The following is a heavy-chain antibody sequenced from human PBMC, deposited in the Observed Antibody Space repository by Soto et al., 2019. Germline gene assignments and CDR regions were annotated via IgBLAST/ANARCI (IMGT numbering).Heavy chain of an antibody. J-gene: IGHJ6*02. D-gene: IGHD3-3*01. CDR1: GFTFSNAW. V-gene: IGHV3-15*07. CDR2: IKSKTDGGTT. Sequence: PGGSLRLSCAASGFTFSNAWMNWVRQAPGKGLEWVGRIKSKTDGGTTDYAAPVKGRFTISRDDSKNTLYLQMNSLKTEDTAVYYCNPLLEWLLAGDPGMDVWGQGTTVTVSS. CDR3: NPLLEWLLAGDPGMDV.